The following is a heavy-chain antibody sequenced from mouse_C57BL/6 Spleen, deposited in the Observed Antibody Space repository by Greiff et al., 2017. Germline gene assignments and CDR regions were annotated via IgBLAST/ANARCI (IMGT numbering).Heavy chain of an antibody. CDR2: ILPGIGST. D-gene: IGHD2-5*01. V-gene: IGHV1-9*01. CDR1: GYTFTGYW. J-gene: IGHJ4*01. CDR3: ARKGYSNYERAMDY. Sequence: VQLQQSGAELMKPGASVKLSFKATGYTFTGYWIEWVKQRPGHGLEWIGEILPGIGSTNYNEKFKGKATFTADTSSNTAYMQLSSLTTEDSAIYYCARKGYSNYERAMDYWGQGTSVTVSS.